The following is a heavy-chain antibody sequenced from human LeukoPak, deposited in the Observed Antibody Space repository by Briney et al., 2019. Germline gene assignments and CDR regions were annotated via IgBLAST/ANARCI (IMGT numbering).Heavy chain of an antibody. V-gene: IGHV4-38-2*02. CDR3: ARVTYYYDSSGYRTTFFDY. D-gene: IGHD3-22*01. CDR1: NFSISSGYY. Sequence: PSETLSLTCTVSNFSISSGYYWGWIRQPPGKGLEWIGSIYHSGSTNYNPSLKSRVTISVDTSKNQFSLKLSSVTAADTAVYYCARVTYYYDSSGYRTTFFDYWGQGTLVTVSS. CDR2: IYHSGST. J-gene: IGHJ4*02.